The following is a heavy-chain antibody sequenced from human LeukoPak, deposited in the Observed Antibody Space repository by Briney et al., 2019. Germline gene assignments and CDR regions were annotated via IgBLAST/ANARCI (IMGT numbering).Heavy chain of an antibody. CDR3: ARDQGDLDYGDYHGGVYYYYMDV. V-gene: IGHV4-61*02. D-gene: IGHD4-17*01. CDR1: GGSISSGSYY. CDR2: IFTTGST. Sequence: SETLSLTCSVSGGSISSGSYYWSWIRQPAGKGLEWIGRIFTTGSTNYNPYLKSRVTISLDTSKNQFSLKLSSVTAADTAVYYCARDQGDLDYGDYHGGVYYYYMDVWGKGTTVTISS. J-gene: IGHJ6*03.